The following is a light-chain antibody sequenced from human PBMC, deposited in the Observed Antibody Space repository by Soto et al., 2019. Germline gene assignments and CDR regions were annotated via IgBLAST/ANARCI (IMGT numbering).Light chain of an antibody. CDR1: SSDVGSYNL. CDR3: CSYAGSSTGVV. J-gene: IGLJ2*01. V-gene: IGLV2-23*01. Sequence: QAVLTQPASVSGSPGQSITISCTGTSSDVGSYNLVSWYQQHPGKAPKLMIYEGSKRPSGVSNRFSGSKSGNTASLTISGLRAEDEADYYCCSYAGSSTGVVFGGGTKLTVL. CDR2: EGS.